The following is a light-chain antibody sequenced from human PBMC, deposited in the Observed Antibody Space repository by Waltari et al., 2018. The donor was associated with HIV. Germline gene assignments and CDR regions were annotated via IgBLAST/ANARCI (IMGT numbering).Light chain of an antibody. V-gene: IGLV2-8*01. Sequence: QSALTPPPSASASAGPSVTISGTVTSSDGGGYHYVSWYQHHPGKAPKLMIDGVSNRPSGVPDRFFGSKSGNPASRTVSGLHAEDEADYYCSSYAGSNNLFGGGTKLTVL. J-gene: IGLJ2*01. CDR2: GVS. CDR3: SSYAGSNNL. CDR1: SSDGGGYHY.